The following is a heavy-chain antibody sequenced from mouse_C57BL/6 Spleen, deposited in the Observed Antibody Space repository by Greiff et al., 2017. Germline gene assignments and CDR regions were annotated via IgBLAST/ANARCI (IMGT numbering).Heavy chain of an antibody. CDR2: IRSKSNNYAS. CDR1: GFSFNTYA. Sequence: EVQRVESGGGLVQPKGSLKLSCAASGFSFNTYAMNWVRQAPGKGLEWVARIRSKSNNYASYYADSVKDRFTISRDDSESMLYLQINNLKTENTAMYYCVGHPIYDDYYNNAMDYWGQGTSVTVSS. CDR3: VGHPIYDDYYNNAMDY. D-gene: IGHD2-3*01. J-gene: IGHJ4*01. V-gene: IGHV10-1*01.